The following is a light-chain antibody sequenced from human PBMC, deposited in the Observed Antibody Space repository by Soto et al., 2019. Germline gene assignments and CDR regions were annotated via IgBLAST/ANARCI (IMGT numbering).Light chain of an antibody. CDR2: AAS. CDR1: RGISSY. V-gene: IGKV1-9*01. J-gene: IGKJ4*01. Sequence: DIQLTQSPSFLSASVGDRVTITCRASRGISSYLAWYQQKPGKAPNLLIYAASTLQTGVPSRFRGSGSGTQFSLTISSLQPEDFATYYCQQLNSYPLTFGGGTKVEIK. CDR3: QQLNSYPLT.